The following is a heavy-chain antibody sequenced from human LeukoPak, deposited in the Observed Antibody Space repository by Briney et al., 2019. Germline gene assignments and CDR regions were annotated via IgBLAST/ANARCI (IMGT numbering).Heavy chain of an antibody. CDR3: ARDQDTAMLDY. CDR1: GFTVSSNY. D-gene: IGHD5-18*01. CDR2: IYSGGST. J-gene: IGHJ4*02. V-gene: IGHV3-66*01. Sequence: GGSLRLSCAASGFTVSSNYMSWVRQAPGKGLEWVSVIYSGGSTYYADSVKGRFTISRDNSKNTLYPQMNSLRAEDTAVYYCARDQDTAMLDYWGQGTLVTVSS.